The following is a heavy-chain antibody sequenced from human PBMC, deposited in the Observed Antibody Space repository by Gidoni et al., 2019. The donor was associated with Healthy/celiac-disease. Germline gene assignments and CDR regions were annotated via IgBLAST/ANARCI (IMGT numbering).Heavy chain of an antibody. Sequence: QLQLQESGPGLVKPSETLSLTCTVSGGSISSSSYYWGWLRQPPGKGLEWIGSIYYSGSTDYNPSLKSRVTISVDTSKNQFSLKLSSVTAADTAVYYCGCGNSLDYWGQGTLVTVSS. J-gene: IGHJ4*02. CDR3: GCGNSLDY. D-gene: IGHD2-15*01. CDR2: IYYSGST. V-gene: IGHV4-39*01. CDR1: GGSISSSSYY.